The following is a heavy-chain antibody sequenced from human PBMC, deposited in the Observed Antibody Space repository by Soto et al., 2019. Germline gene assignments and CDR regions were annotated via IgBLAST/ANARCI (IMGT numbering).Heavy chain of an antibody. CDR1: GGTFSSYT. D-gene: IGHD2-15*01. J-gene: IGHJ1*01. CDR2: IIPILGIA. V-gene: IGHV1-69*02. Sequence: QVQLVQSGAEVKKPGSSVKVSCKASGGTFSSYTISWVRQAPGQGLEWMGRIIPILGIANYAQKFQGRVTITADKSTSTAYMELSSLRSEDTAVYYCAIISGSVPPIQPWGQGTLVTVSS. CDR3: AIISGSVPPIQP.